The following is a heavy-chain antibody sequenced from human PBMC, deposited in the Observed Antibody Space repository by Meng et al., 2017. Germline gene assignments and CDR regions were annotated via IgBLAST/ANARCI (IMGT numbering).Heavy chain of an antibody. V-gene: IGHV1-2*02. CDR3: ARVGVGSPFDY. D-gene: IGHD1-26*01. CDR2: INPNSGGT. Sequence: QVQLVQSGAEVNMPGASVKGSCKVSVYPFIGHYLHLVRQAPGQGLEWMGWINPNSGGTSYAQKFQGRVTMSWDTSVSTAYMELTRLKSDDAALYYCARVGVGSPFDYWGQGTLVTVSS. CDR1: VYPFIGHY. J-gene: IGHJ4*02.